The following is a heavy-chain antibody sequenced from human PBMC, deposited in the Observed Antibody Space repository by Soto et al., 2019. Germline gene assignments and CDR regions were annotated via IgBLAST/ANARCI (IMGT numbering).Heavy chain of an antibody. CDR3: AHKWGHGDGMDV. D-gene: IGHD1-26*01. CDR2: IYWDDDK. Sequence: QITLKESGPTLVKPTQTLTLTCTFSGFSVSTSGVGVAWIRQPPGKALEWLELIYWDDDKRYSPFLQRRVTITKHTSKNQVGLKMTNMDVVDTATYYCAHKWGHGDGMDVWGQGTTVTVSS. CDR1: GFSVSTSGVG. J-gene: IGHJ6*02. V-gene: IGHV2-5*02.